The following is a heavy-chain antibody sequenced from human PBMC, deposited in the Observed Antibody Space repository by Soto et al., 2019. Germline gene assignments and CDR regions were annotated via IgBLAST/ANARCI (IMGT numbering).Heavy chain of an antibody. Sequence: VQLVESGAEVKKPGASVKVSCKASGYTFTSYDINWVRQATGQGLEWMGWMNPNSGNTGYAQKFQGRVTMTRNTSISTAYMELSSLRSEDTAVYYCAREAGYYYGSGSYYPLYYFDYWGQGTLVTVSS. CDR3: AREAGYYYGSGSYYPLYYFDY. CDR1: GYTFTSYD. D-gene: IGHD3-10*01. CDR2: MNPNSGNT. V-gene: IGHV1-8*01. J-gene: IGHJ4*02.